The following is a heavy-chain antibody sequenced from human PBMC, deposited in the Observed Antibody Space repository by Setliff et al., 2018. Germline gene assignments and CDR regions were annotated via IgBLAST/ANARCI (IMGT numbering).Heavy chain of an antibody. J-gene: IGHJ4*02. CDR2: ISVYNGDT. CDR1: GYTFRNYA. CDR3: ARAPSVELVTIRTNSWFTY. Sequence: GASGKVSCKASGYTFRNYAFAWVRQAPGQGLEWVGWISVYNGDTNYAQKFQGRVTLTTDTSTSTAYMELRSLTSDDSAFYYCARAPSVELVTIRTNSWFTYWGQGTLVTVSS. D-gene: IGHD5-18*01. V-gene: IGHV1-18*01.